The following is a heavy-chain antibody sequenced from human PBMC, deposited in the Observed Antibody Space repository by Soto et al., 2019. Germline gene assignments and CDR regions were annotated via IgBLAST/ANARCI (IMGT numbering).Heavy chain of an antibody. Sequence: QVQLVQSGAEVKKPGSSVKVSCKASGGTFSSYAISWVRQAPGQGLEWMGGIIPIFGTANDAQKFQGRVTITADESTSTVYIELRRLRSEDTAVYYCARLTGTTGKNEGRFDYWGQGTLVTGSS. V-gene: IGHV1-69*01. CDR2: IIPIFGTA. CDR3: ARLTGTTGKNEGRFDY. D-gene: IGHD1-7*01. J-gene: IGHJ4*02. CDR1: GGTFSSYA.